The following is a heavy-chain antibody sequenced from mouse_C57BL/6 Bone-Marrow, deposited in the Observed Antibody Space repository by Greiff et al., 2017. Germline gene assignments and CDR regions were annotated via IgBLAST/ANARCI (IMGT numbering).Heavy chain of an antibody. CDR2: ISYSGST. CDR3: ARGLLRSYFDY. Sequence: EVQLQESGPGMVKPSQSLSLTCTVTGYSITSGYDWHWIRHFPGNKLEWMGYISYSGSTNYNPSLKSRISITHDTSKNHFFLKLNSVTTEDTATYYCARGLLRSYFDYWGQGTTLTVSS. V-gene: IGHV3-1*01. CDR1: GYSITSGYD. D-gene: IGHD1-1*01. J-gene: IGHJ2*01.